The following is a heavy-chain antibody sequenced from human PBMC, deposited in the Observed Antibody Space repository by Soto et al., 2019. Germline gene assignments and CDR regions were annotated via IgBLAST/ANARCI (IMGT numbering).Heavy chain of an antibody. V-gene: IGHV3-15*07. D-gene: IGHD3-3*01. Sequence: VQLGESGGGLVKPGRSLRLSCTASGFTFSNVGMHWVRQAAGKGLEWVGGIKSKTDGGTTDYAAPVKGRFTISRDDSKNTLYLQMHSLKTEDTAVYYCVTVAYYERSGGQGTLVTVSS. CDR3: VTVAYYERS. CDR2: IKSKTDGGTT. CDR1: GFTFSNVG. J-gene: IGHJ4*02.